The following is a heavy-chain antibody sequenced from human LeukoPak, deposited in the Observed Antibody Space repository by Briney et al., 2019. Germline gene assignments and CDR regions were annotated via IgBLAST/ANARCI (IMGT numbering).Heavy chain of an antibody. CDR3: AKDKYGEYFLDY. D-gene: IGHD3-10*01. J-gene: IGHJ4*02. V-gene: IGHV3-23*01. CDR2: ISGGGGST. CDR1: GFTFSSCA. Sequence: GGSLRLSCAASGFTFSSCAMTWVRQAPGKGLEWVSSISGGGGSTIYADSVKGRFTISRDNSKNTLSLQMNSLRVEDTAVYYCAKDKYGEYFLDYWGQGDLVTVSS.